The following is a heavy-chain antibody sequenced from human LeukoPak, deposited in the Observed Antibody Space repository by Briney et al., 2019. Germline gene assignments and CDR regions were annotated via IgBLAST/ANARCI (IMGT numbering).Heavy chain of an antibody. Sequence: ASVKVSCKTSGYTFTANFIHWVRQAPGQGLEWMGWISPTNGDTRYAQKFQGRVAMTGDTSITTGYMELSRLRSDDTAVYYCVRDGLHWDYDYWGQGTLVAVSS. CDR2: ISPTNGDT. CDR1: GYTFTANF. J-gene: IGHJ4*02. V-gene: IGHV1-2*02. CDR3: VRDGLHWDYDY. D-gene: IGHD1-7*01.